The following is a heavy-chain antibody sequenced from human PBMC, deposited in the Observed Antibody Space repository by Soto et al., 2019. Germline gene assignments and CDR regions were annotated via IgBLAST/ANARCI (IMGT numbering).Heavy chain of an antibody. D-gene: IGHD6-6*01. CDR3: ARGLWLAARPPQGYYYYYMDV. V-gene: IGHV3-72*01. CDR2: TRNKANSYTT. CDR1: GFTFSDHY. J-gene: IGHJ6*03. Sequence: GGSLRLSCAASGFTFSDHYMDWVRQAPGKGLEWVGRTRNKANSYTTEYAASVKGRFTISRDDSKNSLYLQMNSLKTGDTAVYYCARGLWLAARPPQGYYYYYMDVWGKGTTVTVSS.